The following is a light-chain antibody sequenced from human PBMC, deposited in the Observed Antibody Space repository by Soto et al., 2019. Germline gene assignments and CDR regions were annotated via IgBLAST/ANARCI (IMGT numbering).Light chain of an antibody. CDR1: SSNIGAGYD. Sequence: QSVLTQPPSVSGAPGQRVPISCTGCSSNIGAGYDVNWYQQHPGTAPKVLIYGNSNRPSGVPDRFSGSKSGTSASLAITGLQAEDEADYYCQSYDSGLSGSVFGGGTKLTVL. V-gene: IGLV1-40*01. CDR2: GNS. CDR3: QSYDSGLSGSV. J-gene: IGLJ2*01.